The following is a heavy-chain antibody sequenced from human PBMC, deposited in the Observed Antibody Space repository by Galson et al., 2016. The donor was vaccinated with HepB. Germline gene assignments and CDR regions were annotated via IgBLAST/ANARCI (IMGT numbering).Heavy chain of an antibody. J-gene: IGHJ4*02. CDR3: ARDYYGSGSSI. V-gene: IGHV4-59*01. CDR1: GGSISSYY. D-gene: IGHD3-10*01. CDR2: IYYSGST. Sequence: ETLSLTCTVSGGSISSYYWSGIRQPPGKGLEWIGSIYYSGSTNYNPSLTSRVTMSVDTSKNQFSLKLRSVTAAGTAVYYCARDYYGSGSSIWGQGTLVTVSS.